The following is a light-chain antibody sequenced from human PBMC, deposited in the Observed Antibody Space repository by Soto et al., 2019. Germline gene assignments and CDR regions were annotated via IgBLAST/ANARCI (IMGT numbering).Light chain of an antibody. CDR1: SSDVGGYDY. CDR3: SSYTSGSTLYV. J-gene: IGLJ1*01. Sequence: QSALTQPASVSGSPGQSITISCTGTSSDVGGYDYVSWYQQHPGKAPRLMIYKASNRPSGVSHRFSGSRSGNTASLTIPGLQAEDEADYYCSSYTSGSTLYVFGTGTKVTV. V-gene: IGLV2-14*01. CDR2: KAS.